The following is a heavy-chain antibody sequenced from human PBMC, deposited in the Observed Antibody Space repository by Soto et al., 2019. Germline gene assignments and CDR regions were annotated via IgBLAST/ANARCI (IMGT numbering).Heavy chain of an antibody. CDR3: ARDSGSSSWPMPDTWFDP. CDR2: IYYSGST. Sequence: PSETLSLTCTVSGGSISSGDDYWSWIRQPPGKGLEWIGYIYYSGSTYYNPSLKSRVTISVDTSKNQFSLKLSSVTAADTAVYYCARDSGSSSWPMPDTWFDPWGQGTLVTVSS. D-gene: IGHD6-13*01. CDR1: GGSISSGDDY. V-gene: IGHV4-30-4*01. J-gene: IGHJ5*02.